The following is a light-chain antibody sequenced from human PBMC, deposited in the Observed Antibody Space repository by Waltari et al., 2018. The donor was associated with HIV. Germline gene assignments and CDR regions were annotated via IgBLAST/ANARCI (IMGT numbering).Light chain of an antibody. CDR3: HQSYKTPFT. CDR1: QSVLYSSNNRNY. CDR2: WAS. V-gene: IGKV4-1*01. Sequence: DIVMTQSPDSLVVSLGERATINCKSSQSVLYSSNNRNYLAWYQQKPGQPPKLLISWASTRESGVPDRFSGSGSGTDFTLTISRLQADDVAVYYCHQSYKTPFTFGGVTRVEIK. J-gene: IGKJ4*01.